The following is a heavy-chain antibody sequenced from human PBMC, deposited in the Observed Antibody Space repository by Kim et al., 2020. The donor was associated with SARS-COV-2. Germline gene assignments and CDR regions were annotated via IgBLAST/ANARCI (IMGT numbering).Heavy chain of an antibody. CDR2: INHGGST. V-gene: IGHV4-34*01. CDR3: ARNDARECKTGSCNFDF. J-gene: IGHJ3*01. Sequence: SETLSLTCAVSGGSFSGYYWSWIRRPPGKGLEWIGEINHGGSTNYNPSLKSRVTISVDTSKNKFSLRLNSVTAADTALYYCARNDARECKTGSCNFDFWGQGRKVTVSS. CDR1: GGSFSGYY. D-gene: IGHD2-15*01.